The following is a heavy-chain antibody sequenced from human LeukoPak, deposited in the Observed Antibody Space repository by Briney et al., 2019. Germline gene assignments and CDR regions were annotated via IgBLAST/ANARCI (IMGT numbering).Heavy chain of an antibody. CDR2: IYYSGST. D-gene: IGHD1-26*01. Sequence: SETLSLTCTVSGGSISSYYWSWIRQPPGKGLEWIGYIYYSGSTNYNPSLKSRVTISVDTSKNQFSLKLSSVTAADTAVYYCARGGGSYIDYFDYWSQGTLVTVSS. J-gene: IGHJ4*02. CDR3: ARGGGSYIDYFDY. V-gene: IGHV4-59*01. CDR1: GGSISSYY.